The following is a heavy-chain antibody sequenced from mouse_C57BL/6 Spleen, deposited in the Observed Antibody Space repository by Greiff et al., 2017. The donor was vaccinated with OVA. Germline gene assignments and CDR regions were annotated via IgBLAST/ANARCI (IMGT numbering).Heavy chain of an antibody. Sequence: EVKVEESGGGLVQPGGSLKLSCAASGFTFSDYGMAWVRQAPRKGPEWVAFISNLAYSIYYADTVTGRFTISRENAKNTLYLEMSSLRSEDTAMYYCASTGSSLWYFDVWGTGTTVTVSS. CDR2: ISNLAYSI. V-gene: IGHV5-15*04. J-gene: IGHJ1*03. CDR3: ASTGSSLWYFDV. D-gene: IGHD1-1*01. CDR1: GFTFSDYG.